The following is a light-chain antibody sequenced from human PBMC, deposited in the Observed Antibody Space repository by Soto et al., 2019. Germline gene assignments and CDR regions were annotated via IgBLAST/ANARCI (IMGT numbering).Light chain of an antibody. CDR2: DAS. V-gene: IGKV1-5*01. CDR3: QQYNTYSPWT. J-gene: IGKJ1*01. CDR1: QSVSSW. Sequence: DIQMTQSPSTLAASVGDRVTIACRANQSVSSWLAWYQQKPGKAPKLLIYDASSLERGVPSRFSGSGSGTEFTLTISSLQPDDFATYYCQQYNTYSPWTFGQGTKVEVK.